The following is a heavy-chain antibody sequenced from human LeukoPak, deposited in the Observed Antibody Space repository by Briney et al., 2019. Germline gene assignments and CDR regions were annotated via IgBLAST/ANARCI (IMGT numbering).Heavy chain of an antibody. Sequence: GASVKVSCKASGGTFSSYAISWVRQAPGQGLEWMGRIIPILGIANYAQKFQGRVTITADKSTSTAYMELSSPRSEDTAVYYCARSFQQSWFDPWGQGTLVTVSS. V-gene: IGHV1-69*04. CDR2: IIPILGIA. J-gene: IGHJ5*02. D-gene: IGHD6-13*01. CDR3: ARSFQQSWFDP. CDR1: GGTFSSYA.